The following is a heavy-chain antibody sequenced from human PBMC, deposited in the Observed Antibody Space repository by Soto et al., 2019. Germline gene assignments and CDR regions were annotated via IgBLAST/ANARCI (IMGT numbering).Heavy chain of an antibody. CDR2: ISSSSSYI. Sequence: GGSLRLSCAASGFTFSSYSMNWVRQAPGKGLEWVSSISSSSSYIYYADSVKGRFTISRDNAKNSLYLQMNSLRAEDTAVYYCARPVGPYSSSPGYWGQGTLVTVSS. CDR1: GFTFSSYS. J-gene: IGHJ4*02. D-gene: IGHD6-6*01. V-gene: IGHV3-21*01. CDR3: ARPVGPYSSSPGY.